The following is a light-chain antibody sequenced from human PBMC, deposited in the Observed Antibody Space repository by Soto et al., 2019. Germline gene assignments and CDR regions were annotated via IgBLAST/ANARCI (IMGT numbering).Light chain of an antibody. J-gene: IGLJ2*01. CDR1: RSDVGAYNY. Sequence: QSALTQPASVTGSPGQSITISCTGSRSDVGAYNYVSWYQQHPGKAPKLMIFDVSHRPSGVSNRFSGSKSSNTASLTISGLQADDEADYHCSSYTSSSPLVFGGGTKLTVL. CDR3: SSYTSSSPLV. CDR2: DVS. V-gene: IGLV2-14*03.